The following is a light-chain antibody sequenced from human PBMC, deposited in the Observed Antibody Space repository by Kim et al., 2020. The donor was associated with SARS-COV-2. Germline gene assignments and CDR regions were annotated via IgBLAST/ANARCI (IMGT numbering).Light chain of an antibody. CDR1: SLRSYF. Sequence: SSELTQDPAVSVALGQTVRITCQGDSLRSYFATWYQQKPGQAPILVIYGKNNRPSGIPDRFSGSSSGNTASLTITGTQAGDEADYYCNSRDTSANLFFG. J-gene: IGLJ1*01. V-gene: IGLV3-19*01. CDR2: GKN. CDR3: NSRDTSANLF.